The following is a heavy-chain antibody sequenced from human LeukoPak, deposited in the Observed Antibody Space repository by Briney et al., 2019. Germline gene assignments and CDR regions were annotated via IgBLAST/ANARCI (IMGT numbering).Heavy chain of an antibody. CDR3: ANLPLNGYQNDY. CDR1: GYTFTSYG. Sequence: ASVKVSCKASGYTFTSYGISWVRQAPGQGLEWMEWISAYNGNTNYAQKLQGRVTMTTDTSTSTAYMELSSLRSEDTAVYYCANLPLNGYQNDYWGQGTLVTVSS. J-gene: IGHJ4*02. D-gene: IGHD6-13*01. CDR2: ISAYNGNT. V-gene: IGHV1-18*01.